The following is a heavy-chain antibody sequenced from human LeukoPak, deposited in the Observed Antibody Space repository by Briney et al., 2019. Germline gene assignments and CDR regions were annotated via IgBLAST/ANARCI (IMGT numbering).Heavy chain of an antibody. D-gene: IGHD6-19*01. CDR2: LNPSGDQR. Sequence: ASVKVSCKTSGYTLSTYYMHWVRQAPGQGLEWMGILNPSGDQRIYAQKFQDRVTMTWDTSTSTVYMELNSLTSDDTAVYYRARGGVVSRGQWLCADYWGQGALVTVSS. J-gene: IGHJ4*02. CDR1: GYTLSTYY. V-gene: IGHV1-46*01. CDR3: ARGGVVSRGQWLCADY.